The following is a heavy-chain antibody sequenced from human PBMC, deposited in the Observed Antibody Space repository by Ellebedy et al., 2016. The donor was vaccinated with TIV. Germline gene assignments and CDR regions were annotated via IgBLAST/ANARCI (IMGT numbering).Heavy chain of an antibody. CDR1: GFTFSSYA. CDR2: ISYDGSNK. V-gene: IGHV3-30-3*02. J-gene: IGHJ3*02. D-gene: IGHD2-2*01. Sequence: GESLKISXAASGFTFSSYAMHWVRQAPGKGLEWVAVISYDGSNKYYADSVKGRFTISRDNSKNTLYLQMNSLRAEDTAVYYCAKTAPVVPAARGAFDIWGQGTMVTVSS. CDR3: AKTAPVVPAARGAFDI.